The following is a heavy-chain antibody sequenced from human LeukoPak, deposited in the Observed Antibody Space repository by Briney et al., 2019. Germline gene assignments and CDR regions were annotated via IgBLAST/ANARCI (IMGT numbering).Heavy chain of an antibody. Sequence: SETLSLTCTVSGGSVSGNYWSWIRQPPGKGLQWIGYIHYSGGTDYNPSIKSRITISVDTSKSHFSLALSSVTDADTAVYYCARHSNGFFYDYWGQGTLVTVAS. CDR3: ARHSNGFFYDY. V-gene: IGHV4-59*08. CDR1: GGSVSGNY. D-gene: IGHD5-18*01. CDR2: IHYSGGT. J-gene: IGHJ4*02.